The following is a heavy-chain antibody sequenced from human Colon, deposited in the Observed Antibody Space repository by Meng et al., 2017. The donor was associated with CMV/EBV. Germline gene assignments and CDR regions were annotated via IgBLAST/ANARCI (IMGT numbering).Heavy chain of an antibody. J-gene: IGHJ4*02. CDR3: ARAFWSGYYPDY. D-gene: IGHD3-3*01. V-gene: IGHV1-2*02. CDR2: INPKSGGT. Sequence: ASVKVSCKASGGTFTNFAVSWVRQAPGQGLEWMGWINPKSGGTKYAQKFQGRVTLTTDTSIGTAYMELSRLTSDDTAVYYCARAFWSGYYPDYWGQGTLDTVSS. CDR1: GGTFTNFA.